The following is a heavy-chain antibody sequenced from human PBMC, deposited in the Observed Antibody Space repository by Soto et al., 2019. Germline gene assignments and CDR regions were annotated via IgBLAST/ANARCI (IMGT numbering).Heavy chain of an antibody. J-gene: IGHJ4*02. CDR1: GGSISSGGYY. D-gene: IGHD6-19*01. Sequence: ASETLSLTCTVSGGSISSGGYYWSWLRQHPGKGLEWIGYIYYSGSTYHNPSLKSRVTISVDTSKNQFSLKLSSMTAADTAVYYCAREGHSSGLEYWGQGTLVTVSS. CDR2: IYYSGST. CDR3: AREGHSSGLEY. V-gene: IGHV4-31*03.